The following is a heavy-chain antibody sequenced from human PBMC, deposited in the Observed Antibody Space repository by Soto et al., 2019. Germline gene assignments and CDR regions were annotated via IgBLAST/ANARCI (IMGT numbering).Heavy chain of an antibody. CDR2: IYYSGST. Sequence: SETLSLTCTVSGGSISSSSYYWGWIRPPPGKGLEWIGSIYYSGSTYYNPSLKSRVTISVDTSKNQFSLKLSSVTAADTAVYYCARQPRRREQKQNYYYYGMDVWGQGTTVT. CDR1: GGSISSSSYY. J-gene: IGHJ6*02. V-gene: IGHV4-39*01. CDR3: ARQPRRREQKQNYYYYGMDV. D-gene: IGHD1-26*01.